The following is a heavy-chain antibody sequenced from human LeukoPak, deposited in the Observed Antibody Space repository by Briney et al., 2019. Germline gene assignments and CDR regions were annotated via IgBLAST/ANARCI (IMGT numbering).Heavy chain of an antibody. CDR2: TYYRSKWYN. Sequence: SQTLSLTCAISGDSVSSNSVAWNWIRQSPSRGLEWLGRTYYRSKWYNDYAVSVKSRITIDPETSKNQFSLQLTSVTPDDTAIYYCARDGYNYFDYWGQGTLVTVSS. V-gene: IGHV6-1*01. D-gene: IGHD5-24*01. J-gene: IGHJ4*02. CDR1: GDSVSSNSVA. CDR3: ARDGYNYFDY.